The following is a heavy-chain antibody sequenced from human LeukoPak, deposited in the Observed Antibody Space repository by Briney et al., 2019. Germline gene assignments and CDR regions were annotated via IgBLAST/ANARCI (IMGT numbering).Heavy chain of an antibody. Sequence: GASVTVSCKASGYTFSIYGISWVRQAPGQGGEGMGWISAYNGNTNYAQKLQGRVTMTTDTSTSTAYMELRSLRSDDTAVYYCARDRVTTHSYYYGMDVWGQGTTVTVSS. D-gene: IGHD4-17*01. V-gene: IGHV1-18*01. CDR1: GYTFSIYG. CDR3: ARDRVTTHSYYYGMDV. J-gene: IGHJ6*02. CDR2: ISAYNGNT.